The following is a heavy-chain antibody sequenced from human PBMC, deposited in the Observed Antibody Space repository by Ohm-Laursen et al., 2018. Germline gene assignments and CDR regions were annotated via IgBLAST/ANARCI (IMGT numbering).Heavy chain of an antibody. V-gene: IGHV3-23*01. D-gene: IGHD4-17*01. Sequence: SLRLSCAASGFTFSNYAMAWVRQAPGKGLERVSAIRRSDDKAYYVASVEGRFTISRDNSKNTLILQMNSLRAEDTAVYYCAKDASTVTALYYDSWGQGTLVTVAS. J-gene: IGHJ4*02. CDR1: GFTFSNYA. CDR3: AKDASTVTALYYDS. CDR2: IRRSDDKA.